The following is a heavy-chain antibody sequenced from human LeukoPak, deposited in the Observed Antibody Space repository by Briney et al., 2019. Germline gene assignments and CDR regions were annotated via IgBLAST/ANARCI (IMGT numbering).Heavy chain of an antibody. CDR1: GFTFSSYA. CDR3: ARDTRRGYSYGYLDY. Sequence: GRSLRLSCAASGFTFSSYAMHWVRQAPGKELEWVAVISYDGSNKYYADSVKGRFTISRDNSKNTLYLQMNSLRAEDTAVYYCARDTRRGYSYGYLDYWGQGTLVTVSS. D-gene: IGHD5-18*01. J-gene: IGHJ4*02. CDR2: ISYDGSNK. V-gene: IGHV3-30-3*01.